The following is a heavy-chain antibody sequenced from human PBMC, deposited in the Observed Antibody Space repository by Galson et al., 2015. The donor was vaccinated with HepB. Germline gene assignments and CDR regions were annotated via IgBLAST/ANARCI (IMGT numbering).Heavy chain of an antibody. CDR3: AREERYCSSTSCQRPFDY. V-gene: IGHV6-1*01. Sequence: CAISGDSVSSNSAAWNWIRQSPSRGLEWLGRTYYRSKWYNDYAVSVKSRITINPDTSKNQFSLQLNSVTPEDTAVYYCAREERYCSSTSCQRPFDYWGQGTLVTVSS. D-gene: IGHD2-2*01. J-gene: IGHJ4*02. CDR2: TYYRSKWYN. CDR1: GDSVSSNSAA.